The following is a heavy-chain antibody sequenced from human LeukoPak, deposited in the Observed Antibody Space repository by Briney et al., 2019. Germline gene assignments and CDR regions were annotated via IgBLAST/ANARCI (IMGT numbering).Heavy chain of an antibody. CDR3: AILAYAVVSH. J-gene: IGHJ4*02. CDR1: GYTFTGYF. V-gene: IGHV1-2*02. D-gene: IGHD4-23*01. Sequence: GASVKVSCKTSGYTFTGYFIHWVRQAPGQGLEWMGWINPNSGVTSYAQKFQGRVTMTRDTSISTAYMELSRLRSDDTAVYYCAILAYAVVSHWGQGTPVTVSS. CDR2: INPNSGVT.